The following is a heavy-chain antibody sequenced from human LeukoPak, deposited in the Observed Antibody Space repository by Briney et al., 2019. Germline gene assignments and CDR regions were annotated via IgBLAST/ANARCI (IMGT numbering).Heavy chain of an antibody. CDR3: AREYPPRYYYECSGYLDY. CDR1: GFPFSSYC. V-gene: IGHV3-33*08. CDR2: IWYDGIIK. J-gene: IGHJ4*02. Sequence: GGSLTLSCAASGFPFSSYCKHWVPQAPGKGLEWVADIWYDGIIKYTADSVKGRFTPSTDNTKNTLYLHINTVRAEETAVYYCAREYPPRYYYECSGYLDYWGQGTLVTVSS. D-gene: IGHD3-22*01.